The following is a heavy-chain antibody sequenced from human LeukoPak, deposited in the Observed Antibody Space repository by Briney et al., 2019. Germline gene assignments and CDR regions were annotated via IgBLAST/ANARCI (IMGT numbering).Heavy chain of an antibody. V-gene: IGHV3-23*01. CDR1: GFTFSSYA. CDR2: ISGSGGST. CDR3: AKENHRGCSSTSCYPVWFDP. D-gene: IGHD2-2*01. Sequence: PGGSLRLSCAASGFTFSSYAMSWVRQAPGKGLEWVSAISGSGGSTYYADSVKGRFTISRDNSKNMLYLQMNSLRAEDTAVYYCAKENHRGCSSTSCYPVWFDPWGQGTLVTVSS. J-gene: IGHJ5*02.